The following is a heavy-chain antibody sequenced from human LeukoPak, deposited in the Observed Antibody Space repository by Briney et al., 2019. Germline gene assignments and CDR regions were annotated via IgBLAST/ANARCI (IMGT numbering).Heavy chain of an antibody. J-gene: IGHJ3*02. V-gene: IGHV3-66*04. Sequence: GGSLRLSCAASGFTVSSNYIIWVRQAPGRGLEWVSVIYSAGTTYYADSVKGRFTISRDNSKNTLYLQMNSLRVEDTAVYYCASQSTPVLPFDIWGQGTMVTVSS. CDR2: IYSAGTT. CDR1: GFTVSSNY. CDR3: ASQSTPVLPFDI.